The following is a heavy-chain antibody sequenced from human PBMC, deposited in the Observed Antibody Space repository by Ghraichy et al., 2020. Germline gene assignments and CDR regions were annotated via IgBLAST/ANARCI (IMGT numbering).Heavy chain of an antibody. CDR1: GFMFSGYG. J-gene: IGHJ4*02. CDR2: ISYDGGNE. V-gene: IGHV3-30*18. D-gene: IGHD6-19*01. Sequence: GGSLRLSCAASGFMFSGYGIHWVRQAPGKGLEWVAFISYDGGNEYYADSVKGRFTISRDNSKNTLYLQMSNLRAEDTAVYYCAKDRQWKLHSPFYFDSWGQGTLVTVSS. CDR3: AKDRQWKLHSPFYFDS.